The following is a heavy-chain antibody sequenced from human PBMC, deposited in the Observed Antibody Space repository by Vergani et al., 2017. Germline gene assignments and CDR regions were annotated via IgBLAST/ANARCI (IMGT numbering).Heavy chain of an antibody. CDR3: ARDHYYDSSGLDAFDI. CDR1: GYTFTSYG. J-gene: IGHJ3*02. CDR2: ISAYNGNT. V-gene: IGHV1-18*01. Sequence: QVQLVQSGAEVKKPGASVKVSCKASGYTFTSYGISWVRQAPGQGLEWMGWISAYNGNTNYAQKLQGRVTMTTDTSTSTAYMDLRSLRSDDTAVYYCARDHYYDSSGLDAFDIWGQGTMVTVSS. D-gene: IGHD3-22*01.